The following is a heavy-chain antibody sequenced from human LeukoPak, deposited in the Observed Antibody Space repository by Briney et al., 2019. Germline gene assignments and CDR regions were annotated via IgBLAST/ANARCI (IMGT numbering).Heavy chain of an antibody. V-gene: IGHV1-24*01. D-gene: IGHD2-15*01. CDR3: ATARYCSGGSCFDP. Sequence: VASVKVSCKASGFTFTTSAVQWVRQAPGKGLEWMGGFDPEDGETIYAQKFQGRVTMTEDTSTDTAYMELSSLRSEDTAVYYCATARYCSGGSCFDPWGQGTLVTVSS. CDR2: FDPEDGET. CDR1: GFTFTTSA. J-gene: IGHJ5*02.